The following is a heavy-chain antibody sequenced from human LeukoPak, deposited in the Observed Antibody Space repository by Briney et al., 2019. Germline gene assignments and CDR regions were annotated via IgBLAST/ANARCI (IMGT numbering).Heavy chain of an antibody. V-gene: IGHV3-74*01. J-gene: IGHJ4*02. CDR2: INSDGSST. CDR1: GFTFSSYW. Sequence: PGGSLRLSCAASGFTFSSYWMHWVRQAPGKGLVWVSRINSDGSSTSYADSVKGRFTISRDNAKNTLYLQVNSLRAEDTAVYYCASQRYYDSSGYYYHYWGQGTLVTVPS. D-gene: IGHD3-22*01. CDR3: ASQRYYDSSGYYYHY.